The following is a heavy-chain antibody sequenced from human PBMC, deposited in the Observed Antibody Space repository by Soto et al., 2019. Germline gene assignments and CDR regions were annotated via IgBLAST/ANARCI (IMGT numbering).Heavy chain of an antibody. D-gene: IGHD6-19*01. CDR1: GFTFSSYA. V-gene: IGHV3-23*01. J-gene: IGHJ6*02. CDR3: AKAGQWLVSVGMDV. CDR2: ISGSGGST. Sequence: EVQLLESEGGWVQPGGSLRLSCAASGFTFSSYAMSWVRQAPGKGLEWVSAISGSGGSTYYADSVKGRFTISRDNSKNTLYLQMNSLRAEDTAVYYCAKAGQWLVSVGMDVWGQGTTVTVSS.